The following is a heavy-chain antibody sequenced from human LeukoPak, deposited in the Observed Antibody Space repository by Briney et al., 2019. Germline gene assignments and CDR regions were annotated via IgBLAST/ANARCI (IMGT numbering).Heavy chain of an antibody. CDR1: GFTFSSYA. CDR2: ISGSGGST. CDR3: AKTDIVVVPAAMRGYYFDY. V-gene: IGHV3-23*01. J-gene: IGHJ4*02. Sequence: PGGSLRLSCAASGFTFSSYAMSWVRQAPGKGLEWVSAISGSGGSTYYADSVKGRFTISRDNSKNTLYLQMNSLRAEDTAVYYCAKTDIVVVPAAMRGYYFDYWGQGTLVTVSP. D-gene: IGHD2-2*01.